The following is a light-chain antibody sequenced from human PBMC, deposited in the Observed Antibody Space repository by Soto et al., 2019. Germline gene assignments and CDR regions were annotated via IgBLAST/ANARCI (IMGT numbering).Light chain of an antibody. Sequence: AIQMTQSPSSLSASVGDRVTITCRASQGIRNDLGWYQQQPGKAPKLLIYAASSLQSGVPSRFRGSGSDTDFTLTISSLQPEDFATYYCLQNHNFPLTFGGGTKVEIK. V-gene: IGKV1-6*01. J-gene: IGKJ4*01. CDR1: QGIRND. CDR2: AAS. CDR3: LQNHNFPLT.